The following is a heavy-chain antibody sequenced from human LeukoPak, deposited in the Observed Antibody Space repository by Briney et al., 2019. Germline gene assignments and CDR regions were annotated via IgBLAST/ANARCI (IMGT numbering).Heavy chain of an antibody. Sequence: PGGSLRLSCAASGFTFSNYWMHWVRQAPGKGLVWVSRINTDGSRITYADSVKGRFTISRDNAMNTVYLQMNSLRAEDTAVYYCAKENYDSNGYYSGFTWGQGTLVTVSS. V-gene: IGHV3-74*01. J-gene: IGHJ5*02. CDR2: INTDGSRI. CDR1: GFTFSNYW. CDR3: AKENYDSNGYYSGFT. D-gene: IGHD3-22*01.